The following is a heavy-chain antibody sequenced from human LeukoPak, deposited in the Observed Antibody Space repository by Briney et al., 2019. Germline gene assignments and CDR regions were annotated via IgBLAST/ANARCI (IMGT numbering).Heavy chain of an antibody. J-gene: IGHJ4*02. CDR3: ARAYGYDSSGSLDY. Sequence: SVKVSCKASGYTFTSYAISWVRQAPGQGLEWMGGIIPIFGTANYAQKFQGRVTITADESTSTAYMELSSLRSEDTAVYYCARAYGYDSSGSLDYWGQGTLVTVSS. CDR2: IIPIFGTA. D-gene: IGHD3-22*01. CDR1: GYTFTSYA. V-gene: IGHV1-69*13.